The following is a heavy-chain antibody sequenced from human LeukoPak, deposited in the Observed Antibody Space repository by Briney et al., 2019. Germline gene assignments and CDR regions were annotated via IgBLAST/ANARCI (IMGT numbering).Heavy chain of an antibody. V-gene: IGHV1-2*06. CDR3: ARVRWRGYGDYGSDY. CDR1: GYTFTGYY. J-gene: IGHJ4*02. Sequence: ASVKVSCKASGYTFTGYYMHWVRQAPGQGLEWMGRINPNSGGTNYAQKFQGRVTMTRDTSISTAYMELSRLRSDDTAVYYYARVRWRGYGDYGSDYWGQGTLVTVSS. CDR2: INPNSGGT. D-gene: IGHD4-17*01.